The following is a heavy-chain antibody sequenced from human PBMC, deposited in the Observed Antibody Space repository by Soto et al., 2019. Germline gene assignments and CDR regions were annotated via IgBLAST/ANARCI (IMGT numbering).Heavy chain of an antibody. Sequence: QSGGSLRLSCAASGFTFDDYAMHWVRQAPGKGLEWVSGISWNSGSIGYADSVKGRFTISRDNAKNSLYLQMNSLRAEDTALYYCAKVRGRGYYYYGMDVWGQGTTVTVSS. J-gene: IGHJ6*02. CDR2: ISWNSGSI. D-gene: IGHD1-26*01. V-gene: IGHV3-9*01. CDR3: AKVRGRGYYYYGMDV. CDR1: GFTFDDYA.